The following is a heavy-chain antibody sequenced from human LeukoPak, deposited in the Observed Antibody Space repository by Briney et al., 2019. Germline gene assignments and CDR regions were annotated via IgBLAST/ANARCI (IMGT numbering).Heavy chain of an antibody. CDR3: ARDHVKLGSNFHPFDAFDI. V-gene: IGHV7-4-1*02. J-gene: IGHJ3*02. D-gene: IGHD7-27*01. Sequence: ASVKVSCKASGYTFTSYAMNWVRQAPGQGLEWMGWINTNTGNPTYAQGFTGRFVCSLETSVSTAYMQISSLKTEDTAVYYCARDHVKLGSNFHPFDAFDIWGQGTMVTVSS. CDR2: INTNTGNP. CDR1: GYTFTSYA.